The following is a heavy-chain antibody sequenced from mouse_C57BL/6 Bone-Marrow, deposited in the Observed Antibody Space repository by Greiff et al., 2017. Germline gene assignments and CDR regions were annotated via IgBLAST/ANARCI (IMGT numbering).Heavy chain of an antibody. D-gene: IGHD1-1*01. V-gene: IGHV1-64*01. CDR2: IHPNSGST. Sequence: QVQLQQPGAELVKPGASVKLSCKASGYTFTSYWMHWVKQRPGQGLEWIGMIHPNSGSTNYNEKFKSKATLTVDKSSSTAYMQLSSLTSEDSAVXYCASPSTVAYWYFDVWGTGTTVTVSS. CDR3: ASPSTVAYWYFDV. CDR1: GYTFTSYW. J-gene: IGHJ1*03.